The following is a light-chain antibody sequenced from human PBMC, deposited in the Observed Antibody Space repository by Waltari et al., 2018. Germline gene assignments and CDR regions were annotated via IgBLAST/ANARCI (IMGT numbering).Light chain of an antibody. CDR2: GAS. CDR3: QQYGSSPWT. V-gene: IGKV3-20*01. Sequence: EIVLTQSPGTLSLSPGERATLSCRASQSVSSSYLAWYQQKPGRAPRLPIYGASSRATGIPDRFSGSGSGTDFTLTISRLEPEDFAVYYCQQYGSSPWTFGQGTKVEIK. CDR1: QSVSSSY. J-gene: IGKJ1*01.